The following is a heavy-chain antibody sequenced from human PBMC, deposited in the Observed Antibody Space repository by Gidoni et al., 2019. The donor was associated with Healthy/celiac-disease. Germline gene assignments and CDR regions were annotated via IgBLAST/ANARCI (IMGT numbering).Heavy chain of an antibody. CDR1: GYTFTSHG. Sequence: QVQLGQSGAEVKKPGASVKVSCQASGYTFTSHGISWVRQAPGQGLEWMGWSSAYNGNPNYAQKLQGSVTMTTYTPTSTAYMELRSMISDDTAVYYCARAGRESSSSLFDYWGQGTLVTVSS. J-gene: IGHJ4*02. D-gene: IGHD6-6*01. CDR2: SSAYNGNP. V-gene: IGHV1-18*01. CDR3: ARAGRESSSSLFDY.